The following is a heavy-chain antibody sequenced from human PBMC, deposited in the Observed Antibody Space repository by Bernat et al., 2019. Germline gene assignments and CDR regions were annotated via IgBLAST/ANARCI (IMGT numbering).Heavy chain of an antibody. V-gene: IGHV4-39*01. CDR2: IFYTGSA. Sequence: LQLQESGPGLVKPSETLSLTCTVSNDSISTRNYYWAWIRQPPGKGLEWIGSIFYTGSAHYNPSLQSRVTISVDTSKNQFSLKPNSVAAADTAVYYCASRHRRALSLPEYFDAWGQGTLLTVSS. CDR3: ASRHRRALSLPEYFDA. J-gene: IGHJ4*02. D-gene: IGHD3-3*02. CDR1: NDSISTRNYY.